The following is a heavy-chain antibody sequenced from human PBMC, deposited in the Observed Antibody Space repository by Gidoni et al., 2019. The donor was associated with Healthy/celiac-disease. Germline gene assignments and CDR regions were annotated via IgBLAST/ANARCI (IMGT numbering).Heavy chain of an antibody. CDR3: ATKPRVVVAATRGGGFDP. CDR2: IIPIFGTA. CDR1: GGTFSSYA. V-gene: IGHV1-69*01. Sequence: QVQLVQSGAEVKKPWSSVKVSCKASGGTFSSYAISWVRQDPGQGLEWMGGIIPIFGTANYAQKFQGRVTMTADESTSTAYMELSSLRSEDTAVYYCATKPRVVVAATRGGGFDPWGQGTLVTVSS. D-gene: IGHD2-15*01. J-gene: IGHJ5*02.